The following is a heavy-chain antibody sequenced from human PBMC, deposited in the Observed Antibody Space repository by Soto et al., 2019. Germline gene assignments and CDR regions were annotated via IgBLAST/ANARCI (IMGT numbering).Heavy chain of an antibody. CDR3: ARSGYYSGSGSYYFGRDFDS. CDR1: GFTCGYST. V-gene: IGHV3-49*04. J-gene: IGHJ4*02. D-gene: IGHD3-10*01. CDR2: LEGKAYGGTT. Sequence: GRSLRLSCTASGFTCGYSTMNWVRQPPGKGLGWVGFLEGKAYGGTTEYAASVIGRFSISRDDSKSVAYLQMNSLKTEDTAVYYCARSGYYSGSGSYYFGRDFDSWVQGTLVTVSS.